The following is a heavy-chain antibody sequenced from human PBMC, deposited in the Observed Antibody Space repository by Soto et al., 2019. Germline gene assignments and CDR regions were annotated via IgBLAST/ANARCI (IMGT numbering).Heavy chain of an antibody. J-gene: IGHJ5*02. CDR1: GFSLSTSGVG. Sequence: QITLKESGPTLVKPTQTLTLTCTFSGFSLSTSGVGVGWIRQPPGKALEWLALIYWDDDKRYSPSLKSRLTITKDTSKNQVVLTMTNMDPVDTATYYRAHRDVVVAATWENWFDPWGQGTLVTVSS. CDR2: IYWDDDK. V-gene: IGHV2-5*02. D-gene: IGHD2-15*01. CDR3: AHRDVVVAATWENWFDP.